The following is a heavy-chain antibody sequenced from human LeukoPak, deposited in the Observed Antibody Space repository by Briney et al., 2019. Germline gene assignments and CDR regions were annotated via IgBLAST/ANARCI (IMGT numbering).Heavy chain of an antibody. Sequence: GGSLRLSCAASGFTFSDYYMSWIRQAPGKGLEWVSYISSSGSTIYYADSVKGRFTISRDNAKNSLYLQMNSLRAEDTAVYHCAKAVHCSSTSCYSSNDYWGQGTLVTVSS. J-gene: IGHJ4*02. V-gene: IGHV3-11*01. CDR1: GFTFSDYY. D-gene: IGHD2-2*01. CDR3: AKAVHCSSTSCYSSNDY. CDR2: ISSSGSTI.